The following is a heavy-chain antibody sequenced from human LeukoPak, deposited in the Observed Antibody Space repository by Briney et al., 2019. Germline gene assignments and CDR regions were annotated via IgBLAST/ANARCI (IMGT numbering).Heavy chain of an antibody. CDR2: IRYDGSSK. V-gene: IGHV3-30*02. J-gene: IGHJ4*02. Sequence: PGGSLRLSCAASGFTFSSYGMHWVRQAPGKGLEWVAFIRYDGSSKYYADSVKGRFTISRDNAKNSLYLQMNSLGAEDTAVYYCARHSDYDILTGPNDYWGQGTLVTVSS. D-gene: IGHD3-9*01. CDR3: ARHSDYDILTGPNDY. CDR1: GFTFSSYG.